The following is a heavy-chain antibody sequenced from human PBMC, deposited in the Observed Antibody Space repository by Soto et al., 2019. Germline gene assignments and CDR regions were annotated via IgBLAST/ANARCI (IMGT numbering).Heavy chain of an antibody. V-gene: IGHV4-59*01. CDR2: IYYSGST. J-gene: IGHJ4*02. CDR3: ARVKAWQFDY. Sequence: QVQLQESGPGLVKPSETLSLTCTVSGGSISSYYWSWIRQPPGKGLEWIGYIYYSGSTNYNPSLKXXVXIXXDTSKNPFSLQLSSVTAADTAVYYCARVKAWQFDYWGQGTLVTVSS. CDR1: GGSISSYY. D-gene: IGHD6-19*01.